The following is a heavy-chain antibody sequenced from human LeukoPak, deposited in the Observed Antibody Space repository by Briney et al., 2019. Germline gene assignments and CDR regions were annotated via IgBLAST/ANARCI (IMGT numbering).Heavy chain of an antibody. V-gene: IGHV3-64*01. CDR3: ARGRGYYGDYDPGWNDAFDI. CDR2: ISSNGGST. CDR1: GFTFSSYA. J-gene: IGHJ3*02. D-gene: IGHD4-17*01. Sequence: GGSLRLSCAASGFTFSSYAMHWVRQAPGKGLEYVSAISSNGGSTYYANSVKGRFTISRDNSKNTLYLQMGSLTADGMAVYYCARGRGYYGDYDPGWNDAFDIWGQGTMVTVSS.